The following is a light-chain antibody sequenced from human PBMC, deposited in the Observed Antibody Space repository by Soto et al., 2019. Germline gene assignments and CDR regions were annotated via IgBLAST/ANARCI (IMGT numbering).Light chain of an antibody. CDR3: QQIYTVPYT. Sequence: DIQMTQSPSSLSASLGDRVTITCRASQNIGNFLNWYRQKPGTAPKLLMSPVSSLEGGVPPGFSVTGSGTDFSLTISSVQPEDFAIYYCQQIYTVPYTFGQGTKLEIK. V-gene: IGKV1-39*01. J-gene: IGKJ2*01. CDR1: QNIGNF. CDR2: PVS.